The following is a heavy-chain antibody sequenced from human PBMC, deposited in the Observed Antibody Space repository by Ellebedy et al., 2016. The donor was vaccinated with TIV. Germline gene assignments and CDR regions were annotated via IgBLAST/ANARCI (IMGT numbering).Heavy chain of an antibody. D-gene: IGHD4-17*01. V-gene: IGHV1-46*02. CDR2: INPSAGSA. J-gene: IGHJ6*02. CDR3: ARSGWTTVTSYYYFGFDV. Sequence: ASVKVSCKASGYAFNRYYMHWIRQAPGQGFEWIGIINPSAGSASYARKFQGRVTLTGDTSTSKVYMDLTSLRSDDTAVYYCARSGWTTVTSYYYFGFDVWGQGTTVTVSS. CDR1: GYAFNRYY.